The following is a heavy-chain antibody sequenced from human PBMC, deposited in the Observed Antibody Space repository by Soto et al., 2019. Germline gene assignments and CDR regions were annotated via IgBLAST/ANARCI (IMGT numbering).Heavy chain of an antibody. CDR3: AKVFRLQRSTVYYYYGMDV. CDR2: ISYDGSNK. D-gene: IGHD4-4*01. V-gene: IGHV3-30*18. J-gene: IGHJ6*02. CDR1: GFTFSSYG. Sequence: GGSPRLSCSASGFTFSSYGMHWVRQAPGKGLEWVAVISYDGSNKYYADSVKGRFTISRDNSKNTLYLQMNSLRAEDTAVYYCAKVFRLQRSTVYYYYGMDVWGQGTTVTVSS.